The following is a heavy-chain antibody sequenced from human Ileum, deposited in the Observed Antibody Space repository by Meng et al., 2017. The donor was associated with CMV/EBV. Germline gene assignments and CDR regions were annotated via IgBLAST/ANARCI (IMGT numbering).Heavy chain of an antibody. CDR3: TTEGDH. CDR2: TRSESEGGAT. Sequence: LSLTCAASGFSFGFIFKNAWLSWFRQAPGKGLEWVGRTRSESEGGATEYAPFMKGRFTVSRDDSKNTVYLQMNSLRIEDTAVYYCTTEGDHWGQGTLVTVSS. CDR1: GFSFGFIFKNAW. J-gene: IGHJ4*02. V-gene: IGHV3-15*05.